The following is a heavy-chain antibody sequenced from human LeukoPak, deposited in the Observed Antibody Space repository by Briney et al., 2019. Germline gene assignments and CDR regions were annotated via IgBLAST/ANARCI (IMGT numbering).Heavy chain of an antibody. Sequence: HGESLKISCKGSGYSFTSYWIGWVRQMPGKGLEWMGIIYPGDSDTRYSPSFQGQVTISADKSISTACLQWSSLKASDTAMYYCARHLIYGDPDFDYWGQGTLVTVSS. J-gene: IGHJ4*02. CDR3: ARHLIYGDPDFDY. CDR1: GYSFTSYW. CDR2: IYPGDSDT. V-gene: IGHV5-51*01. D-gene: IGHD4-17*01.